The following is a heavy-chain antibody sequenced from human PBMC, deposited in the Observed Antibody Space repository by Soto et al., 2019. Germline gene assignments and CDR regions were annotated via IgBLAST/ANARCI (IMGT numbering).Heavy chain of an antibody. V-gene: IGHV1-69*13. CDR2: IIPIFGTA. CDR1: GGTFSSYA. Sequence: SVKVSCKAYGGTFSSYAISWVRQAPGQGIEWMGGIIPIFGTANYAQKFQGRVTITADESTSTAYMELSSLRSEDTAVYYCARQDYYDSSGYSNAFDIWGQGTMVTVSS. CDR3: ARQDYYDSSGYSNAFDI. J-gene: IGHJ3*02. D-gene: IGHD3-22*01.